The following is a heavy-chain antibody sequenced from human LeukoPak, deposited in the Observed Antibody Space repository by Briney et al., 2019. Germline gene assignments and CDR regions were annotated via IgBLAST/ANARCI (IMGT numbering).Heavy chain of an antibody. CDR1: GLTVSSND. V-gene: IGHV3-66*01. CDR2: IFSGAST. CDR3: ARVGYSSGLGGAFDI. Sequence: PGGSLRLSCVASGLTVSSNDMSWVRQAPGKGPEWVSSIFSGASTYYADSVKGRFTISRDISKNTIYLQMNSLRVEDTAVYHCARVGYSSGLGGAFDIWGQGTMVTVSS. D-gene: IGHD6-19*01. J-gene: IGHJ3*02.